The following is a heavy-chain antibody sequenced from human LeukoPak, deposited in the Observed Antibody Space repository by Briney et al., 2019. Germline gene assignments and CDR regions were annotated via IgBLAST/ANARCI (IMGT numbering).Heavy chain of an antibody. Sequence: GGSLRLACAASGFTSSDYTMNWVRQAPGKGLEWVSGISVSDDSTYYADSVKGRFTMSRDNSNNMLYLQMNSLRAEDTAVYYCAKDRFCSSTNCPYDQWGQGALVTVSS. D-gene: IGHD2-2*01. J-gene: IGHJ5*02. V-gene: IGHV3-23*01. CDR2: ISVSDDST. CDR1: GFTSSDYT. CDR3: AKDRFCSSTNCPYDQ.